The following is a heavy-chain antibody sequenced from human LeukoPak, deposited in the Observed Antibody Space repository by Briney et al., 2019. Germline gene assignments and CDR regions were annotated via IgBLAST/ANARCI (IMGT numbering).Heavy chain of an antibody. D-gene: IGHD3-10*01. CDR1: GYTFTSYD. V-gene: IGHV1-8*01. CDR2: MNPNSGNT. J-gene: IGHJ4*02. CDR3: ASSITMVRGLFDY. Sequence: GASVKVSCKASGYTFTSYDINWVRQATGQGLEWMGWMNPNSGNTGYAQKFQGRVTMTRNTSISTAYMELSRLRSDDTAVYYCASSITMVRGLFDYWGQGTLVTVSS.